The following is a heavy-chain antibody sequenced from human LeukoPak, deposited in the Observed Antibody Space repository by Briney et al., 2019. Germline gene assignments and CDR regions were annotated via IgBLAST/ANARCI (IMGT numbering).Heavy chain of an antibody. CDR2: IHPLGST. D-gene: IGHD3-3*01. CDR1: GGSFSGYY. Sequence: SETLSLTCAVYGGSFSGYYWRWIRQPPGKGLEWMGDIHPLGSTKYNPAVKSRGTISVGTTNDHFPLKLSSVTTAEPAVFYCARGTGYYDFWSGYYRDTAIYYFDYWGQGTLVTVSS. CDR3: ARGTGYYDFWSGYYRDTAIYYFDY. J-gene: IGHJ4*02. V-gene: IGHV4-34*01.